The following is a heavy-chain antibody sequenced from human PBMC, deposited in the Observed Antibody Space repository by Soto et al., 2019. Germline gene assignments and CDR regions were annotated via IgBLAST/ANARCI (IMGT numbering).Heavy chain of an antibody. V-gene: IGHV3-7*03. Sequence: GGSLRLSCEVSGFTFSMYSMSWVRQSPGKGLEWVAKIPQDGVDGHYADSVKGRFIISRDNGKNSLHLQLNNLRAEDTAVYYCARDHLILPAHDFFYGSDVWGRGATVTSP. CDR3: ARDHLILPAHDFFYGSDV. CDR2: IPQDGVDG. D-gene: IGHD2-21*02. J-gene: IGHJ6*02. CDR1: GFTFSMYS.